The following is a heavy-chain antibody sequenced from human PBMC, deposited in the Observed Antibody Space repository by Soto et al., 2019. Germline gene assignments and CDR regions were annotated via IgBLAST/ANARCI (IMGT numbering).Heavy chain of an antibody. D-gene: IGHD3-10*01. J-gene: IGHJ6*04. Sequence: GGSLRLSCAASGFTFSDYYMSWIRQAPGKGLEWVSYISSSGSTIYYADSVKGRFTISRDNAKNSLYLQMNSLRAEVTAVYYCAREKLVLWFGESWSRISGTTRGVDVWGKGTTVTVSS. CDR3: AREKLVLWFGESWSRISGTTRGVDV. V-gene: IGHV3-11*01. CDR1: GFTFSDYY. CDR2: ISSSGSTI.